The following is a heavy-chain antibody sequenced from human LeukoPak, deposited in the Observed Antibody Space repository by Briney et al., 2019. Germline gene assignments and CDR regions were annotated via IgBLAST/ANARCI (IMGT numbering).Heavy chain of an antibody. J-gene: IGHJ4*02. V-gene: IGHV1-69*04. CDR1: GSTFSSYA. Sequence: ASVKVSCKASGSTFSSYAISWARQAPGQGLEWMGRIIPILGIANYAQKFQGRVTITADKSTSTAYMELSSLRSEDTAVYYCARDVFVAAAGIDYWGQGTLVTVSS. CDR3: ARDVFVAAAGIDY. D-gene: IGHD6-13*01. CDR2: IIPILGIA.